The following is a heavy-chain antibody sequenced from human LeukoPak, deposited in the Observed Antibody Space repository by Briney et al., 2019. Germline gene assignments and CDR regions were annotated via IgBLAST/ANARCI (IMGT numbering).Heavy chain of an antibody. V-gene: IGHV3-48*03. Sequence: GGSLRLSCAASGFTFSSYEMNWVRQAPGKGLEWVSYISSSGSTIYYADSVKGRFTISRDNANNSLFLQMNSLRAEDTAVYYCARGRGWFGELTLARFDYWGQGTLVTVSS. CDR3: ARGRGWFGELTLARFDY. CDR1: GFTFSSYE. D-gene: IGHD3-10*01. J-gene: IGHJ4*02. CDR2: ISSSGSTI.